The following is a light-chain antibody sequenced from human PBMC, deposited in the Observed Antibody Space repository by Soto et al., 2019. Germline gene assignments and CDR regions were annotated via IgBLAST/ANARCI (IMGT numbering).Light chain of an antibody. CDR2: NAS. V-gene: IGKV3-20*01. Sequence: EIVLTQSPGTLSLSPGERATLSCRASQSVSNNYLAWYQQKPGQAPRLLIYNASSRATGIPDRFSGSGSGTDFTLTISRLEPEDFAVYYCQQYGNSRGTFGQGTKVDIK. CDR3: QQYGNSRGT. CDR1: QSVSNNY. J-gene: IGKJ1*01.